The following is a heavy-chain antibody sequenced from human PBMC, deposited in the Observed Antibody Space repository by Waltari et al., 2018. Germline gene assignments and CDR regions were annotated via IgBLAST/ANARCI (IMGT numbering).Heavy chain of an antibody. V-gene: IGHV1-69*15. J-gene: IGHJ1*01. Sequence: QVQLVQSGAEVKKPGSSVKVSCKASGGTFSSYAISWVRPAPGQGLEWMGRIIPIFGTANYAQKFQGRVTITADESTSTAYMELSSQRSEDTAVYYCARTPETNYGDYIEYFQHWGQGTLVTVSS. CDR2: IIPIFGTA. CDR1: GGTFSSYA. CDR3: ARTPETNYGDYIEYFQH. D-gene: IGHD4-17*01.